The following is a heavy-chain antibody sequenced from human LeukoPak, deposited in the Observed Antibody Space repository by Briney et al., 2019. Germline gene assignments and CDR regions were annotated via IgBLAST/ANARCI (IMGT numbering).Heavy chain of an antibody. J-gene: IGHJ4*02. Sequence: SETLSLTCTVSGGSISSSSYYWGWIRQPPGKGLEWIGSIYYSGSTYYNPSLKSRVTISVDTSKNQFSLKLSSVTAADTAVYYCARHWNYFYFDYWGQGTLVTVSS. V-gene: IGHV4-39*01. D-gene: IGHD1-7*01. CDR3: ARHWNYFYFDY. CDR1: GGSISSSSYY. CDR2: IYYSGST.